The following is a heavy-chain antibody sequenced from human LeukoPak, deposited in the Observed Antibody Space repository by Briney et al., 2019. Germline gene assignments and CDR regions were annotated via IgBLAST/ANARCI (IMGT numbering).Heavy chain of an antibody. CDR2: INAGNGNT. V-gene: IGHV1-3*01. Sequence: ASVKASCKASGYTFTSYAMHWVRQAPGQRLEWMGWINAGNGNTKYSQKFQGRVTITRDTSASTAYMELSSLRSEDTAVYYCARDRMKYREGYYFDYWGQGTLVTVSS. CDR3: ARDRMKYREGYYFDY. J-gene: IGHJ4*02. D-gene: IGHD2-2*01. CDR1: GYTFTSYA.